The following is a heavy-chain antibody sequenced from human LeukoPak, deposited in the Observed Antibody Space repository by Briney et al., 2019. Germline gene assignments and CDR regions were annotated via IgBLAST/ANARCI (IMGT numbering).Heavy chain of an antibody. J-gene: IGHJ4*02. CDR2: IKPDNGGT. CDR1: GYTFTGYY. CDR3: ARGRDY. V-gene: IGHV1-2*06. Sequence: ASVKVSCKASGYTFTGYYMHWVRQAPGQGPEWMGRIKPDNGGTDYAQKFQGRVTMTRDTSISTAYMELSRLTSDDTAVYYCARGRDYWGQGTLVTVSS.